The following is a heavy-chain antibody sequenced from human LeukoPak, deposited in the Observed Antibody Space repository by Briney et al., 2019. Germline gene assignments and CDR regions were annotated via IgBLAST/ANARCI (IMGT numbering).Heavy chain of an antibody. D-gene: IGHD2-21*02. J-gene: IGHJ4*02. CDR3: ARDLVECSGGDCYTPSRAFDY. CDR1: GFTVSSNY. Sequence: GGSLRLSCAASGFTVSSNYMSWVRQAPGKGLEWVSVIYSGGSTYYADSVKGRFTISRDNSKNTLYLQMNSLRAEDTAVYYCARDLVECSGGDCYTPSRAFDYWGQGTLVTVSS. CDR2: IYSGGST. V-gene: IGHV3-53*01.